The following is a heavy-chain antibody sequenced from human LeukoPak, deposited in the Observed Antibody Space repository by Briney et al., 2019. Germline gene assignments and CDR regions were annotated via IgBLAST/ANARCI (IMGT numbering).Heavy chain of an antibody. CDR1: GFTIRASW. CDR2: INSDGSST. D-gene: IGHD2-2*01. V-gene: IGHV3-74*01. Sequence: PGGSLRLSCPAVGFTIRASWMRWVHQAPGKGLVWVSLINSDGSSTYYADSVKGRFTISRDNAKNTLYLQINSMRAEDTAVYYCAREQVVASTGYASRAQGNLVTVSS. J-gene: IGHJ4*02. CDR3: AREQVVASTGYAS.